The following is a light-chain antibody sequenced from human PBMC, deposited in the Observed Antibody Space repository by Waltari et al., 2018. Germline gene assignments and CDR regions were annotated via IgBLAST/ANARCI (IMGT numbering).Light chain of an antibody. J-gene: IGLJ3*02. CDR2: SNY. Sequence: QSVLTQPPAASGTPGQRVTISCSGSSSNIGAYTVNWYQHLPGTAPKLLIYSNYHRPSGVPDRFSGSQSGTSASLAISELQSDDEAEYYCATWDDSLNGWVFGGGTKLTVL. CDR3: ATWDDSLNGWV. V-gene: IGLV1-44*01. CDR1: SSNIGAYT.